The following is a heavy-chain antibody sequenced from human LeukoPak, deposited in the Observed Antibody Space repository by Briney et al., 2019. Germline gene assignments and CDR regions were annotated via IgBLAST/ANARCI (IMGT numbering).Heavy chain of an antibody. CDR1: GASVSSSNW. J-gene: IGHJ4*02. D-gene: IGHD2-21*02. CDR2: IHHSGST. V-gene: IGHV4-4*02. CDR3: ARGLYGGDSY. Sequence: TSETLSLTCAVSGASVSSSNWWIWVRQPPKKGLEWIGEIHHSGSTNYNPSLKSRVTMSVDTSKNQISLRLSSVTAADTAVYYCARGLYGGDSYWGQGNLVTVSS.